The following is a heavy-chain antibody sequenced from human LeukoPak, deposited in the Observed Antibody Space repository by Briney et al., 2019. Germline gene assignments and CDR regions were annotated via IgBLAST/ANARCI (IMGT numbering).Heavy chain of an antibody. D-gene: IGHD2-15*01. CDR1: GFTVSSNY. V-gene: IGHV3-53*01. J-gene: IGHJ4*02. CDR2: IYSGGST. CDR3: ARVSRYCSGGSCYFDY. Sequence: GGSLRLSCAASGFTVSSNYMSWVRQAPGKGLEWVSVIYSGGSTYYADSVKGRFTISRDNSKNTLYLQMNSLRAEDTAVYYCARVSRYCSGGSCYFDYWGQGTLVTVSS.